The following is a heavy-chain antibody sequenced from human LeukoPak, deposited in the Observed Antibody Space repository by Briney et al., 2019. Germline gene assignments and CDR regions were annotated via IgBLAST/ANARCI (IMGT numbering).Heavy chain of an antibody. CDR1: GGSISSGGYY. V-gene: IGHV4-31*03. D-gene: IGHD3-22*01. J-gene: IGHJ3*02. CDR2: IYYSGST. CDR3: ARGWGSYDSSGYGASDI. Sequence: SETLSLTCTVSGGSISSGGYYWSWIRQHPGKGLEWIGYIYYSGSTYYNPSLKSRVTISVDTSKNQFSLKLSSVTAADTAVYYCARGWGSYDSSGYGASDIWGQGTMVTVSS.